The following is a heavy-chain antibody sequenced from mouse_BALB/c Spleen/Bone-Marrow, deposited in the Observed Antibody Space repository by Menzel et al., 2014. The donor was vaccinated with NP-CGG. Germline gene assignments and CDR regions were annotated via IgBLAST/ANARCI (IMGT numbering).Heavy chain of an antibody. Sequence: VQVVESGAELAKPGASVKMSCKASGYTFTSYWMHWVKQRPGQGLEWIGYIYPSTGYTEYNQKFKDKVTLTADKSSSTAYMQLSSLTSEDPAVYYCARDDYAYWGQGTLVTVSA. D-gene: IGHD2-4*01. J-gene: IGHJ3*01. CDR3: ARDDYAY. CDR2: IYPSTGYT. CDR1: GYTFTSYW. V-gene: IGHV1-7*01.